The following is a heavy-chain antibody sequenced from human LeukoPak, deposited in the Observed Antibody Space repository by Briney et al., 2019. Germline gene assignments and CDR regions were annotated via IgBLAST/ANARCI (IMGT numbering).Heavy chain of an antibody. CDR2: IWYDGSNK. D-gene: IGHD1-26*01. V-gene: IGHV3-33*08. CDR1: GFTFSSYA. Sequence: GRSLRLSCAASGFTFSSYAMHWVRQAPGKGLEWVAVIWYDGSNKYYADSVKGRFTISRDNSKNTLYLQMNSLRAEDTAVYYCARGGFYTDPDAFDVWGQGTMVTVSS. CDR3: ARGGFYTDPDAFDV. J-gene: IGHJ3*01.